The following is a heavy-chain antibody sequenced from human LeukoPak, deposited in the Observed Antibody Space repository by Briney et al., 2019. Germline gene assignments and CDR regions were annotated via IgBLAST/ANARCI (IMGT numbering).Heavy chain of an antibody. D-gene: IGHD4-17*01. CDR1: GGTFSSYA. V-gene: IGHV1-69*13. CDR3: VSSEPLFTVTTSHNWFDP. Sequence: ASVKVSCKASGGTFSSYAISWVRQAPGQGLEWMGGIIPIFGTANYAQKFQGRVTITADESTSTAYMELSSLRSEDTAVYYCVSSEPLFTVTTSHNWFDPWGQGTLVTVSS. J-gene: IGHJ5*02. CDR2: IIPIFGTA.